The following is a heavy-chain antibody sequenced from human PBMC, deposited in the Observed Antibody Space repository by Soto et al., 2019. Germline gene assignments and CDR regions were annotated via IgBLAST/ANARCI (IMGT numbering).Heavy chain of an antibody. J-gene: IGHJ4*02. V-gene: IGHV3-30-3*01. D-gene: IGHD2-15*01. CDR2: ISYDGSNK. CDR1: GFTFSSYA. CDR3: ARAGGLLLDY. Sequence: QVQLVESGGGVVQPGRSLRLSCAASGFTFSSYAMHWVRQAPGKGLEWVAGISYDGSNKYYADSVKGRFTISRDISKNTLYLQMTSLRAEDTAVYYCARAGGLLLDYWGQGTLVTVSS.